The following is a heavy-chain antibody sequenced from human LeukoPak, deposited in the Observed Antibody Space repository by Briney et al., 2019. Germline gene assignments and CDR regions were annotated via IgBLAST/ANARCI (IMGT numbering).Heavy chain of an antibody. V-gene: IGHV4-59*02. CDR2: IYYSGST. J-gene: IGHJ6*02. CDR3: ARDSRTVNGMDV. D-gene: IGHD3-22*01. Sequence: PGGSLRLSCAVSGFIVSSNYMSWVRQPPGKGLEWIGYIYYSGSTNYNPSLKSRAIISLDTSKNQFSLKLSSVTAADTAVYYCARDSRTVNGMDVWGQGTTVTVSS. CDR1: GFIVSSNY.